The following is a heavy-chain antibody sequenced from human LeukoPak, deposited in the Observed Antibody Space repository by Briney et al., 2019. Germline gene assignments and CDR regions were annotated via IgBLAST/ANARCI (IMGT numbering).Heavy chain of an antibody. CDR2: ISYDGSNK. V-gene: IGHV3-30-3*01. D-gene: IGHD2-2*01. Sequence: GGSLRLSCAASGFTFSSYAMHWVRQAPGKGLEWVAVISYDGSNKYYADSVEGRFTISRDNSKNTLYLQMNSLRAEDTAVYYCARGDCSSTSCYVLNYWGQGTLVTVSS. CDR3: ARGDCSSTSCYVLNY. J-gene: IGHJ4*02. CDR1: GFTFSSYA.